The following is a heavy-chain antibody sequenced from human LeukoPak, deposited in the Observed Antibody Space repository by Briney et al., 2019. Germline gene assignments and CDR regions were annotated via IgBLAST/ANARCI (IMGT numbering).Heavy chain of an antibody. CDR1: GYTFTSYA. J-gene: IGHJ4*02. D-gene: IGHD7-27*01. Sequence: ASVKVSCKASGYTFTSYAMHWVRQAPGQRLEWMGWINAGNGNTKYSQKFQGRVTMTRDTSISTAYMELSSLRSEDTAVYYCAITGTLGPFDYWGQGTLVTVSS. CDR3: AITGTLGPFDY. CDR2: INAGNGNT. V-gene: IGHV1-3*01.